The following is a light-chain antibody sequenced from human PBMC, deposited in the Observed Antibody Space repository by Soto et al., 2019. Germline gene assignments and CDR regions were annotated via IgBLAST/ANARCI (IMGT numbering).Light chain of an antibody. CDR3: SSFTTYNTRV. Sequence: QSALTQPASVSGSPGQSIAISCTGTNSDVGAYNFVSWYQQYPGKAPKLIIHEVSNRPSGISDRFSGSKSGNTASLTISGLQADDEADYYCSSFTTYNTRVFGTGTQLTV. V-gene: IGLV2-14*01. CDR1: NSDVGAYNF. J-gene: IGLJ1*01. CDR2: EVS.